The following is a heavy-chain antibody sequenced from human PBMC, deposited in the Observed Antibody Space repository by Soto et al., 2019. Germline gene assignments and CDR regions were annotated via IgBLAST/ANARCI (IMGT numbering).Heavy chain of an antibody. V-gene: IGHV4-34*01. CDR1: GGSFSGYY. CDR3: ARDRGYSYGHYYFGY. CDR2: INHSGST. D-gene: IGHD5-18*01. Sequence: PSETLSLTCAVYGGSFSGYYWSWIRQPPGKGLEWIGEINHSGSTNYNPSLKSRVTISVDTSKNQFSLKLSSVTAADTAVYYCARDRGYSYGHYYFGYWGQGTLVTVSS. J-gene: IGHJ4*02.